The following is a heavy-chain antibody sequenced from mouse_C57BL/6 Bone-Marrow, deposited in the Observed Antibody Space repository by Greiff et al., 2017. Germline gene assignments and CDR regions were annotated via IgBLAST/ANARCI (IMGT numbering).Heavy chain of an antibody. CDR1: EYEFPSHD. D-gene: IGHD1-1*01. CDR2: INSDGGST. V-gene: IGHV5-2*03. Sequence: DVMLVESGGGLVQPGESLKLSCESNEYEFPSHDMSWVRKTPEKRLELVAAINSDGGSTYYPDTMERRFIISRDNTKTTLYLQMSSLRSEDTALYYCARRGDYGECAYWGQGTLVTVSA. J-gene: IGHJ3*01. CDR3: ARRGDYGECAY.